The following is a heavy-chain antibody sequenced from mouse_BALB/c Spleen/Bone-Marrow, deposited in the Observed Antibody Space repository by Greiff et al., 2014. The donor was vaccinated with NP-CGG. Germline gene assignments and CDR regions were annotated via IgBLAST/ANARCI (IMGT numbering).Heavy chain of an antibody. CDR3: VREKGFAY. Sequence: VKLVESGPGLVAPSQSLSITCTVSGFSLTRYDISWIRQPPGKGLEWLGVIWTGGGTNYNSAFMSRLSISKDNSKSQVFLKMNSLQTDDTAIYYCVREKGFAYWGQGTLVTVSA. J-gene: IGHJ3*01. V-gene: IGHV2-9-2*01. CDR1: GFSLTRYD. CDR2: IWTGGGT.